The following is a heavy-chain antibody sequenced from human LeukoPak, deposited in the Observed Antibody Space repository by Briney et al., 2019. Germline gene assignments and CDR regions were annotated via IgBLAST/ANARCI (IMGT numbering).Heavy chain of an antibody. CDR3: ARDNRETYYDILTGYFFGPPADY. J-gene: IGHJ4*02. Sequence: ASVKVSCKASGYTFTSYGISWVRQAPGQGLEWMGWISAYNGNTNYAQKLQGRVTMTTDTSTSTAYMELRSLRSDDTAVYYCARDNRETYYDILTGYFFGPPADYWAQGTLVTVSS. D-gene: IGHD3-9*01. V-gene: IGHV1-18*01. CDR1: GYTFTSYG. CDR2: ISAYNGNT.